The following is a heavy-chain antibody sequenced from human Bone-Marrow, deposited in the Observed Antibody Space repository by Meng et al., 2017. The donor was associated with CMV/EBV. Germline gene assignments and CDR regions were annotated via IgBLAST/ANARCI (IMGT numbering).Heavy chain of an antibody. J-gene: IGHJ6*02. CDR2: INHSGST. D-gene: IGHD2-15*01. CDR1: GGSFRGYY. Sequence: GSLRLSCAVYGGSFRGYYWSWIRQPPGKGLEWIREINHSGSTNYNPSLKSRVTISVDTSKNQFSLKLRSVTAADTAVYYCARPRRYCSGGSCSSYYGMDVWGQGTTVTVSS. V-gene: IGHV4-34*01. CDR3: ARPRRYCSGGSCSSYYGMDV.